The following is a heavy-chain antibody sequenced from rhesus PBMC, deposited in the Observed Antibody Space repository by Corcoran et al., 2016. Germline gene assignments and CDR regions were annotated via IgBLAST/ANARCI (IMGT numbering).Heavy chain of an antibody. CDR1: GGSLRSYW. Sequence: QVQLQESGPGLVKPSETLSLTCAVSGGSLRSYWSGWVRQSHGKGLEWIGNIYGSWGSTEYKPSLKSRATISRDTSKNQFSLKLSSVTAADTAVYYCARDFGIAAAGTIWGYWGQGVLVTVSS. D-gene: IGHD6-31*01. CDR3: ARDFGIAAAGTIWGY. CDR2: IYGSWGST. V-gene: IGHV4-160*01. J-gene: IGHJ4*01.